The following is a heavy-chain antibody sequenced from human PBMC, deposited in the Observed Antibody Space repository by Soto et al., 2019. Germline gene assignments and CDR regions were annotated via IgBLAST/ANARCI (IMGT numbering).Heavy chain of an antibody. Sequence: EVQLVESGGGLIQPGGSLRLSCVASGLTVSHNYMAWVRQAPEMGLEWVSILYIEGTTYYADSVKGRFTISRDSSKNTLFLQMDSLRAEDTAVYYCVRPRPSGENYGMDVWGQGTTVTVSS. D-gene: IGHD3-16*01. CDR1: GLTVSHNY. J-gene: IGHJ6*02. CDR3: VRPRPSGENYGMDV. V-gene: IGHV3-53*01. CDR2: LYIEGTT.